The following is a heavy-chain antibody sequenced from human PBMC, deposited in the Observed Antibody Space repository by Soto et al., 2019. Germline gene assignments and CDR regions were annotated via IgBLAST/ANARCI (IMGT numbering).Heavy chain of an antibody. Sequence: PGGSLRLSCAASGFTFSSYSMNWVRQAPGKGLEWVSSISSGSSNIYYADSVKGRFTISRDNSKNTLYLQMNSLRAEDTAVYYCASGGYSYESSFDYWGQGTLVTVSS. CDR3: ASGGYSYESSFDY. CDR1: GFTFSSYS. J-gene: IGHJ4*02. CDR2: ISSGSSNI. D-gene: IGHD5-18*01. V-gene: IGHV3-21*01.